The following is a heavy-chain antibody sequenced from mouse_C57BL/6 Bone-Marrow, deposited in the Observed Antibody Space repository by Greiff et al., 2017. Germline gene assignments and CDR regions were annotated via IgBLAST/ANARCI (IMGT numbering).Heavy chain of an antibody. J-gene: IGHJ2*01. D-gene: IGHD2-3*01. CDR1: GYTFTSYW. CDR3: ARDDGYYNYFDY. Sequence: VQLQQSGAELAKPGASVKLSCKASGYTFTSYWMHWVKQRPGQGLEWIGYINPSSGYTTYNQKFRDKATLTADKSSSTAYMQLSILTYEDAAVYYCARDDGYYNYFDYWGQGTTLTVSS. CDR2: INPSSGYT. V-gene: IGHV1-7*01.